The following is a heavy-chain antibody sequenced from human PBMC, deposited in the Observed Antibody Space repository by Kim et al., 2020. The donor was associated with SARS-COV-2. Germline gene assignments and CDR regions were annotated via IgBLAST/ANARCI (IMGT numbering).Heavy chain of an antibody. D-gene: IGHD6-13*01. CDR2: IIPIFGTA. CDR3: AREGQLWGTYYYYGMDV. J-gene: IGHJ6*02. V-gene: IGHV1-69*13. CDR1: GGTFSSYA. Sequence: SVKVSCKASGGTFSSYAISWVRQAPGQGLEWMGGIIPIFGTANYAQKFQGRVTITADESTSTAYMELSSLRSEDTAVYYCAREGQLWGTYYYYGMDVWGQGTTVTVSS.